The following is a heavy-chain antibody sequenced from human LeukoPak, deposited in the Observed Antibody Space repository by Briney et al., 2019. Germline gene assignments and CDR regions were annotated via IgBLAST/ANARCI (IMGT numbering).Heavy chain of an antibody. D-gene: IGHD2/OR15-2a*01. CDR2: ISDSGGNK. V-gene: IGHV3-23*01. CDR1: GFSFSTYA. CDR3: AKVVAGNIDYYFDY. J-gene: IGHJ4*02. Sequence: GGSLRLSCAASGFSFSTYAMTWVRQAPGKGLEWVSGISDSGGNKYYADSVKGRFTVSRDNSKNTVYLQMRNLRVEHTAVYYCAKVVAGNIDYYFDYWGQGILVAVSS.